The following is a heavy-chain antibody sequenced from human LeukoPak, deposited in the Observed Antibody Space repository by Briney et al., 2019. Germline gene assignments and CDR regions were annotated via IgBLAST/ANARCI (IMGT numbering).Heavy chain of an antibody. Sequence: PGWSLRLSCAASGFTFRSHWMSWVRQAPGKGLEWVANINQDGSEKHYMDYVKGRFTISRDNAKNSLYLQMNSLRAEDTAMYYCARDSEHSSSFAFDIWGQGTMVTVSS. D-gene: IGHD6-13*01. V-gene: IGHV3-7*01. CDR2: INQDGSEK. J-gene: IGHJ3*02. CDR1: GFTFRSHW. CDR3: ARDSEHSSSFAFDI.